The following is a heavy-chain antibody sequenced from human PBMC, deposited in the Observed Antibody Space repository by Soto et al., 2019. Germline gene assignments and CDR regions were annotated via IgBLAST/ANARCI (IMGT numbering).Heavy chain of an antibody. CDR2: IYYSGST. J-gene: IGHJ4*02. CDR1: GGSISSSSYY. D-gene: IGHD6-13*01. CDR3: ARYPVLYSSSWSGKFDY. V-gene: IGHV4-39*01. Sequence: SETLSLTCTVSGGSISSSSYYWGWIRQPPGKGLEWIGSIYYSGSTYYNPSLKSRVTISVDTSKNQFSLKLSSVTAADTAVYYCARYPVLYSSSWSGKFDYWGQGTLVTVSS.